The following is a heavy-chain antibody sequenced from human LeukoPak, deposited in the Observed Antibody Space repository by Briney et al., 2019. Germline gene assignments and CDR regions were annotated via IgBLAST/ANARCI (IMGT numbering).Heavy chain of an antibody. CDR1: GGSFSGYY. J-gene: IGHJ5*02. V-gene: IGHV4-34*01. CDR3: ARFRLLRPFDP. D-gene: IGHD3-22*01. CDR2: INHSGST. Sequence: PSETLSLTCAVYGGSFSGYYWSWIRQPPGKGLEWIGEINHSGSTNYNPPLKSRVTISVDTSKNQFSLKLSSVTAADTAVYYCARFRLLRPFDPWGQGTLVTVSS.